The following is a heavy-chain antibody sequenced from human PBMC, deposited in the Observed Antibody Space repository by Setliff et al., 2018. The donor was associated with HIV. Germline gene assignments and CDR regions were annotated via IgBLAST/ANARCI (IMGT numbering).Heavy chain of an antibody. CDR3: TKNVYRSPWSPLDY. D-gene: IGHD6-19*01. CDR2: VATNGGST. J-gene: IGHJ4*02. Sequence: PGGSLRLSCAVSGFTFSNSAMSWVRQAPGKGLEWVSSVATNGGSTYYAASVQGRFTISSDNSKNTLYLQMNSLRAEDTAVYYCTKNVYRSPWSPLDYWGQGTLVTVSS. CDR1: GFTFSNSA. V-gene: IGHV3-23*01.